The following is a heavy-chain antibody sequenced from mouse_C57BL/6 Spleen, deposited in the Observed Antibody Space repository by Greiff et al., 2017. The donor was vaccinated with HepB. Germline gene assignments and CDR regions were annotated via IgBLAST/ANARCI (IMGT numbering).Heavy chain of an antibody. J-gene: IGHJ3*01. Sequence: VMLVESGPGLVQPSQSLSITCTVSGFSLTSYGVHWVRQSPGKGLEWLGVIWSGGSTDYNAAFISRLSISKDNSKSQVFFKMNSLQADDTAIYYCARRGDYDEQTWFAYWGQGTLVTVSA. CDR1: GFSLTSYG. V-gene: IGHV2-2*01. CDR3: ARRGDYDEQTWFAY. CDR2: IWSGGST. D-gene: IGHD2-4*01.